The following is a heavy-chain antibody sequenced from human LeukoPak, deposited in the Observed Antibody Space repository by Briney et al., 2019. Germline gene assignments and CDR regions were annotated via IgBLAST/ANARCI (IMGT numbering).Heavy chain of an antibody. D-gene: IGHD3-9*01. CDR3: AKGSRGILTGYLDY. CDR2: ITASSASM. J-gene: IGHJ4*02. CDR1: GFTFSSYG. V-gene: IGHV3-21*01. Sequence: TGGSLRLSCAASGFTFSSYGMNWVRQAPGKGLEWVSSITASSASMYYADSVKGRFTISRDNAENTLYLQMNSLRAEDTAVYYCAKGSRGILTGYLDYWGQGTLVTVSS.